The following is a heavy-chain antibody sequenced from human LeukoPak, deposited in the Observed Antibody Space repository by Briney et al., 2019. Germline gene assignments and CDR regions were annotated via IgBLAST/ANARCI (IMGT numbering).Heavy chain of an antibody. J-gene: IGHJ4*02. Sequence: PGGSLRLSCAASGFTVSSNYMSWVRQAPGKGLEWVSVIYSGGSTYYADSVKGRFTISRDNSKNTLYLQMNSLRAEDTAVYYCARVSAQFHTRSLDYWGQGTLVTVSS. CDR2: IYSGGST. CDR1: GFTVSSNY. CDR3: ARVSAQFHTRSLDY. D-gene: IGHD3-16*02. V-gene: IGHV3-66*01.